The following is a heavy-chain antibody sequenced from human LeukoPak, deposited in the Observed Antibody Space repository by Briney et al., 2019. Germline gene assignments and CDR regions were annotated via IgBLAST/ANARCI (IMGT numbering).Heavy chain of an antibody. V-gene: IGHV4-59*02. CDR3: AREASRAGTYYLDY. D-gene: IGHD3-10*01. Sequence: SETLSLTCTVSGGSVNSYYWSWIRQPPGKGLEWIGYIYYSGSTSYNPSLKSRVTISVDTSKNQFSLKLRSVTAADTAVYFCAREASRAGTYYLDYWGQGTLLTVSS. CDR2: IYYSGST. J-gene: IGHJ4*02. CDR1: GGSVNSYY.